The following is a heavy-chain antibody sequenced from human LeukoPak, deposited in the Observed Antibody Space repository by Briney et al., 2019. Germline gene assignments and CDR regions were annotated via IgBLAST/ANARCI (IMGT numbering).Heavy chain of an antibody. CDR1: GFTFSSYG. J-gene: IGHJ4*02. Sequence: GSLRLSCAASGFTFSSYGMHWVRQAPGKGLEWVAFIRYDGSNKYYADSVKGRFTISRDNSKNTLYLQMNSLRAEDTAVYYCAAEYYYDSSGYDKIFDYWGQGTLVTVSS. CDR3: AAEYYYDSSGYDKIFDY. CDR2: IRYDGSNK. V-gene: IGHV3-30*02. D-gene: IGHD3-22*01.